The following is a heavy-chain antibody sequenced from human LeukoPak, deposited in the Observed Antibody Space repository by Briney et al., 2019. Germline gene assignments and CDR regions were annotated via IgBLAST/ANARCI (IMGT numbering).Heavy chain of an antibody. J-gene: IGHJ3*02. D-gene: IGHD2-2*01. CDR2: IGTAGDT. V-gene: IGHV3-13*01. CDR1: GFTFSSYD. Sequence: GGSLRLSCAASGFTFSSYDMHWVRQATGKGLEWVSAIGTAGDTYYPGSVKGRFTISRENAKNSLYLQMNSLRVGDTAVYYCARDCSSTSCAGAFDIWGQGTMVTVSS. CDR3: ARDCSSTSCAGAFDI.